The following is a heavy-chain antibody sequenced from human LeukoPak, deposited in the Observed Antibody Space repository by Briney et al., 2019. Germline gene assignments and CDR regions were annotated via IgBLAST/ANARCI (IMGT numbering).Heavy chain of an antibody. J-gene: IGHJ3*02. D-gene: IGHD1-1*01. V-gene: IGHV4-59*08. Sequence: PPETLSLTCTVSGGSNSSYYWSWIRQPPGKGLEWIGYIYYSGSTNYNPSLKSRVTISVDTSKNQFSLKLSSVTAADTAVYYCARLTKSSAFDIWGQGTMVTVSS. CDR1: GGSNSSYY. CDR3: ARLTKSSAFDI. CDR2: IYYSGST.